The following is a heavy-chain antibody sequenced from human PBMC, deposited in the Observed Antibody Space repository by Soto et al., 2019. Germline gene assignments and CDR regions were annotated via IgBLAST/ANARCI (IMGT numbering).Heavy chain of an antibody. D-gene: IGHD3-3*01. CDR3: ARGFGFLDYYYYGMDV. Sequence: QVQLQESGPGLVKPSETLSLTCTVSGGSISSYYWSWIRQPAGKGLEWIGRIYTSGSTNYNPSHKSRVTMSVDTSKNQFSLKLSSVTAADTAVYYCARGFGFLDYYYYGMDVWGQGTTVTVSS. CDR2: IYTSGST. J-gene: IGHJ6*02. CDR1: GGSISSYY. V-gene: IGHV4-4*07.